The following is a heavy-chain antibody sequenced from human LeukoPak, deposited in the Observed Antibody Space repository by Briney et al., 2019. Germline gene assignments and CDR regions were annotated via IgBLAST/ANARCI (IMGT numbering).Heavy chain of an antibody. CDR1: GFTFSSYG. CDR3: TSDEGEDTSY. V-gene: IGHV3-30*02. Sequence: PGGSLRLSCAASGFTFSSYGMHWVRQAPGKGLEWVAFIRYDGSNKYYADSVRGRFTISRDNSKNTLYLQMSSLKTEDTAVYYCTSDEGEDTSYWGQGTLVTVSS. D-gene: IGHD1-26*01. CDR2: IRYDGSNK. J-gene: IGHJ4*02.